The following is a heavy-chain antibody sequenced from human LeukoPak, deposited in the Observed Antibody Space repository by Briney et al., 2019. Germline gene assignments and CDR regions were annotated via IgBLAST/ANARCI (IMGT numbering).Heavy chain of an antibody. D-gene: IGHD3-10*01. CDR1: GFTFSTYS. J-gene: IGHJ4*02. CDR2: ISSGSGTI. CDR3: AGDSGYAFDY. Sequence: GGSLRPSCAASGFTFSTYSMNWVRQAPGKGLEWVSYISSGSGTIRYADSVKGRFTISRDNAKNSLYLHMSSLRDEDTAVYYCAGDSGYAFDYWGRGTLVTASS. V-gene: IGHV3-48*02.